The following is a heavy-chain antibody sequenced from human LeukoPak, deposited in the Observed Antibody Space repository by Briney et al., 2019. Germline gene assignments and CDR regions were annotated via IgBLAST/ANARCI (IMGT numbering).Heavy chain of an antibody. Sequence: GGSLRLSCAASAFTFNIYPMAWVRQAPGKGLEWVSLITDSGGRTYYADSVKGRFTISRDNSKNTLYLQMSNLRVEDTAIYYCAKERQTTTAFDSWGQGTLVTVSS. V-gene: IGHV3-23*01. D-gene: IGHD4-17*01. CDR1: AFTFNIYP. J-gene: IGHJ4*02. CDR2: ITDSGGRT. CDR3: AKERQTTTAFDS.